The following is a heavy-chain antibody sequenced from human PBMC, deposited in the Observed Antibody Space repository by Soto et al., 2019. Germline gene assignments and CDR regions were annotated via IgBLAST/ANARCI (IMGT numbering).Heavy chain of an antibody. J-gene: IGHJ6*02. CDR3: VAREHYYYGMDV. D-gene: IGHD5-12*01. V-gene: IGHV3-73*01. CDR2: IRGKTNSYAT. CDR1: GFNFSGSG. Sequence: PVGSLRLSCAASGFNFSGSGMHWVRQASGKGLEWLGRIRGKTNSYATAYAASVKGRFTISRDDSQNTAYLQMNSLKTEDTAVYYCVAREHYYYGMDVWGQGTTVTVSS.